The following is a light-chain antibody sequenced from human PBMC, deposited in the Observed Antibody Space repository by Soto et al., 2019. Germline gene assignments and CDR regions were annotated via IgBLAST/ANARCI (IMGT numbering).Light chain of an antibody. Sequence: DIQMTQSPSSLSASVGDRVTITCRASQGIRDALGWYQQKPGKVPKRLIYDASILQTGVPSRFSGSGSGTDFTLTITSLHPEDFATYYCQQAKSFPITFGQGTRLEI. CDR1: QGIRDA. V-gene: IGKV1-17*01. CDR2: DAS. CDR3: QQAKSFPIT. J-gene: IGKJ5*01.